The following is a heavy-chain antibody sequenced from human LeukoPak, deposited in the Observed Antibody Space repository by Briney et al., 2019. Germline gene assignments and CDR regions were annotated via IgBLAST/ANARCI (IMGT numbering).Heavy chain of an antibody. Sequence: PGGSLRLSCAASGFTVSSSYMGWVRQAPGKGLEWVSVIYSDGGTYYADSVKGRFTISRDNSKNTLYLQMNSLRAEDTAVYYCARDLDSYGYYWGQGTLVTVSS. V-gene: IGHV3-53*01. D-gene: IGHD5-18*01. CDR1: GFTVSSSY. CDR3: ARDLDSYGYY. CDR2: IYSDGGT. J-gene: IGHJ4*02.